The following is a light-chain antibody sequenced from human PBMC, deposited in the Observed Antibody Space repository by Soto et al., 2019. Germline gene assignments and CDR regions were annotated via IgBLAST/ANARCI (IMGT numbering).Light chain of an antibody. CDR1: SSNIGAGYD. Sequence: QSVLTQPPSVSGAPGQRVTISCTGSSSNIGAGYDVHWYQQRPGTAPKLLIFGNINRPSGVPDRFSGSKSGTSASLAITGLQAEDEGDYYCSSYTGGNPSYVFGTGTKVTVL. J-gene: IGLJ1*01. CDR3: SSYTGGNPSYV. CDR2: GNI. V-gene: IGLV1-40*01.